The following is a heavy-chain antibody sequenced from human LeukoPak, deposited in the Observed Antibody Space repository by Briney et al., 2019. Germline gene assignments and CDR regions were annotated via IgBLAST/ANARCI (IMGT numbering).Heavy chain of an antibody. CDR1: GFTVSSNY. D-gene: IGHD6-19*01. Sequence: PGGALRLSCAASGFTVSSNYMSWVRQAPGKVLEWVSVIYSCGSTYYADSGKGRFTISRDNSKTSLYLQISSLRAEDAAVYYCARGLGSAVLGPDYWGQGALVTVSS. CDR3: ARGLGSAVLGPDY. J-gene: IGHJ4*02. V-gene: IGHV3-66*03. CDR2: IYSCGST.